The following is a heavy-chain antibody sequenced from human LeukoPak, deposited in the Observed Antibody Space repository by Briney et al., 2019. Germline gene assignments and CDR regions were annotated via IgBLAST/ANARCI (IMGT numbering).Heavy chain of an antibody. CDR1: GFTFSSYS. CDR2: ISSSSSYI. Sequence: GGSLRLSCAASGFTFSSYSMNGVRQAPGKGLEWGSSISSSSSYIYYADSVKGRFTISRDNAKNSLYLQMNSLRAEDTAVYYCARVAGINWFDPWGQGSLVTVSS. CDR3: ARVAGINWFDP. D-gene: IGHD1-1*01. V-gene: IGHV3-21*01. J-gene: IGHJ5*02.